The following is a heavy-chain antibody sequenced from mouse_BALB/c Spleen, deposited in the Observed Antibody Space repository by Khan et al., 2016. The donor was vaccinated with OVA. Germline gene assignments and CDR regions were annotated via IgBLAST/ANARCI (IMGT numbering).Heavy chain of an antibody. V-gene: IGHV1-4*01. Sequence: QVQLQQSGAELARPGASVKMSCKASGYTFTSHTMHWIKQRPGQGLEWIRYINPRSGYNQKLNDKATLTADISSSTAYMQLSSLTSEDSAVYYCARRTTEYALDYWGQGTSVTVSS. CDR3: ARRTTEYALDY. J-gene: IGHJ4*01. D-gene: IGHD2-14*01. CDR1: GYTFTSHT. CDR2: INPRSG.